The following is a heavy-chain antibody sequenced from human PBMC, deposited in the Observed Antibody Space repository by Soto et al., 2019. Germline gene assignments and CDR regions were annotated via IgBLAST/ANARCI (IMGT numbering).Heavy chain of an antibody. CDR3: AKTAWGRHMIRGVTLSWLDP. J-gene: IGHJ5*02. D-gene: IGHD3-10*01. CDR2: IFYNGNT. CDR1: GGSISSGDSY. Sequence: QEQLQESGPGLVKPSQTLSLTCTVSGGSISSGDSYWSWIRQPPGKGLEWIGYIFYNGNTYYNPSLKSRVTISVDTSQNQFSLKLSSVTAADTAVYYCAKTAWGRHMIRGVTLSWLDPWGQGTLVTVSS. V-gene: IGHV4-30-4*01.